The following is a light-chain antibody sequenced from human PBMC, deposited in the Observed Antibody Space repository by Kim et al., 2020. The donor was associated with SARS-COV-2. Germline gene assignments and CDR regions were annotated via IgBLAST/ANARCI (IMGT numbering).Light chain of an antibody. CDR1: HTVRGW. J-gene: IGKJ1*01. CDR2: DAS. Sequence: DIQMTQSPSTLSASIGDRVTITCRASHTVRGWLAWYQQKPGKAPKLLIYDASTLKSGVPSRFSGSGSGTEFTLTINSLQPDDFATYHCQQYNTYWTFGQGTKVDIK. CDR3: QQYNTYWT. V-gene: IGKV1-5*01.